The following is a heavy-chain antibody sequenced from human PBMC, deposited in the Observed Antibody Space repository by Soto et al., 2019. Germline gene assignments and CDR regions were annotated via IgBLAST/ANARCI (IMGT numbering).Heavy chain of an antibody. CDR1: GFTFSVYA. J-gene: IGHJ6*02. V-gene: IGHV3-23*01. Sequence: PGGSLRLSCAATGFTFSVYAMTWCGHSPVKGREWVSAVTANGGSTYSADSVKGRFTISRDNSKNTLFLQMNSLRAEDTAVYYCASLGVGDWANYYYYYGMDVWGQGTTVTVSS. CDR3: ASLGVGDWANYYYYYGMDV. CDR2: VTANGGST. D-gene: IGHD2-21*02.